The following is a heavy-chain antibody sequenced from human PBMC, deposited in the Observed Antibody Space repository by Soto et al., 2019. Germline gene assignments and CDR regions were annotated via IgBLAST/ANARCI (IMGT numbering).Heavy chain of an antibody. J-gene: IGHJ6*02. V-gene: IGHV1-2*02. CDR1: GHTFTGYY. D-gene: IGHD3-16*02. Sequence: ASVKVSCKASGHTFTGYYMHWVRQAPGQGLEWMGWINPNSGGTNYAQKFQGRVTMTRDTSISTAYMELSRLRSDDTAVYYCARVSVPYYYYGMDVWGQGTTVTVSS. CDR3: ARVSVPYYYYGMDV. CDR2: INPNSGGT.